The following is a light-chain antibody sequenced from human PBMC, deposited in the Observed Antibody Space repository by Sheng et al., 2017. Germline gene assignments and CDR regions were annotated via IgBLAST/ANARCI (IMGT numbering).Light chain of an antibody. J-gene: IGKJ2*01. CDR1: QGLSNS. CDR2: NTF. CDR3: QQYYRTPXN. V-gene: IGKV1-NL1*01. Sequence: DIQMTQSPSSLSASVGDRVTISCRASQGLSNSLAWYQQKPGRAPKLLVYNTFRLESGVPSRFSGSGSGTDYTLTITSLQPEDFASYYCQQYYRTPXNFGQGTKLEIK.